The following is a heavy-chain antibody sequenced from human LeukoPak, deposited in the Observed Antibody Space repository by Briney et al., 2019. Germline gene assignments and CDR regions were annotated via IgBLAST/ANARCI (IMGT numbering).Heavy chain of an antibody. J-gene: IGHJ4*02. D-gene: IGHD3-10*01. CDR1: GGSFSGYY. CDR3: AGYYGSGSGLDY. CDR2: INHSGST. Sequence: KPSETLSLTCAVYGGSFSGYYWSWIRQPPGKGPEWIGEINHSGSTNYNPSLKSRVTISVDTSKNQFSLKLSSVTAADTAVYYCAGYYGSGSGLDYWDQGTLVTVSS. V-gene: IGHV4-34*01.